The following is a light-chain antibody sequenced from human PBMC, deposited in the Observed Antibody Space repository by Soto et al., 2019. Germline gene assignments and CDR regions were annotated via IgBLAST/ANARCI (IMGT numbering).Light chain of an antibody. CDR3: QQYGSSPPRLT. V-gene: IGKV3-20*01. Sequence: IVLTQSPGTLSLSPLEIATLSFMASQSVSSSYLAWYQQKPGQAPRLLIYGASSRATGIPDRFSGSGSGTDFTLTISRLEPEDFAVYYCQQYGSSPPRLTFGGGTKVDIK. CDR2: GAS. J-gene: IGKJ4*01. CDR1: QSVSSSY.